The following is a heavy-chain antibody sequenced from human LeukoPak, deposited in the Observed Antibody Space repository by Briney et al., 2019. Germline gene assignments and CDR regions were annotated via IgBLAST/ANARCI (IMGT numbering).Heavy chain of an antibody. Sequence: ASVKVSCKASGYTFTAYYIHWLRQAPGQGLEWMGWINPNSGGTNYAQKFQGRVTMTRDTSISTAYMELSRLRSDDTAVYYCARDRTHGSYYDYWGQGTLVTVSS. D-gene: IGHD1-26*01. CDR2: INPNSGGT. CDR1: GYTFTAYY. V-gene: IGHV1-2*02. CDR3: ARDRTHGSYYDY. J-gene: IGHJ4*02.